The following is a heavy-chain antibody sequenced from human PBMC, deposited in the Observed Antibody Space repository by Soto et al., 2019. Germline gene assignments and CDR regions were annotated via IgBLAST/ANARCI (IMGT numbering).Heavy chain of an antibody. J-gene: IGHJ6*03. CDR1: GGSISSSSYY. D-gene: IGHD3-3*01. CDR3: ARPRFLELPKNSLVDYYYMDV. CDR2: IYYSGST. Sequence: SETLSLTCTVSGGSISSSSYYWGWIRQPPGKGLEWIGSIYYSGSTYYNPSLKSRVTISVDTSKNQFSLKLSSVTAADTAVYYCARPRFLELPKNSLVDYYYMDVWGKGTTVTVSS. V-gene: IGHV4-39*01.